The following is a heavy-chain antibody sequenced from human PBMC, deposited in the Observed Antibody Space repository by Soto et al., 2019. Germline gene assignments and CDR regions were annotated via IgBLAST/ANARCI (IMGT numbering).Heavy chain of an antibody. J-gene: IGHJ3*02. Sequence: GGSLRLSCAASGFTFSDHYMDWVRQAPGKGLEWVGRTRNKASSYTTEYAASVKGRFTISRDDSKNSLYLQMNSLKTEDTAVYYCVSHVVVTLINAFDIWGQGTMVTVSS. V-gene: IGHV3-72*01. CDR1: GFTFSDHY. CDR2: TRNKASSYTT. CDR3: VSHVVVTLINAFDI. D-gene: IGHD2-21*02.